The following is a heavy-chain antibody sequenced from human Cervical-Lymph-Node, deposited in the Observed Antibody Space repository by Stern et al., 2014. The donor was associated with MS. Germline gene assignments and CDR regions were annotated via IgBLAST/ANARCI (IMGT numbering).Heavy chain of an antibody. CDR3: ARRGMDV. V-gene: IGHV5-51*01. Sequence: VQLVQSGAEVKKPGASLTISCKGFGYSFNIYWIAWVRQRPGKGLEWMGIIYPDDSDTGYSPSFQGQVTFSVDKSISTAYLQWSSLKPSDTATYFCARRGMDVWGQGTSVTVSS. CDR1: GYSFNIYW. J-gene: IGHJ6*02. CDR2: IYPDDSDT.